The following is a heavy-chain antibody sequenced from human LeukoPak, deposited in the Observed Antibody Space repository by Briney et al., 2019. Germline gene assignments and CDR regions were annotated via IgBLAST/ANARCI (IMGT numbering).Heavy chain of an antibody. CDR3: ARHRGRLAPLGY. V-gene: IGHV4-38-2*02. D-gene: IGHD6-19*01. Sequence: PSETLSLTCTVSGYSISSGYYWGWIRQPPGKGLEWIGSIYYSGSTYYKPSLKSRVIISVDTSKNQFSLKLRSVTAADTSVYYCARHRGRLAPLGYWGQGTLVTVSS. J-gene: IGHJ4*02. CDR2: IYYSGST. CDR1: GYSISSGYY.